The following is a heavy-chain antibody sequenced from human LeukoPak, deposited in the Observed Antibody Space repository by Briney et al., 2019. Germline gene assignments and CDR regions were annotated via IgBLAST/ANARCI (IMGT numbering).Heavy chain of an antibody. V-gene: IGHV1-18*01. CDR2: ISAYNGNT. J-gene: IGHJ4*02. CDR3: ARDRGDIVTGYSYGYGTYFDY. D-gene: IGHD5-18*01. Sequence: ASVKVSCKASGYTFTSYGISWVRQAPGQGLEWMGWISAYNGNTNYAQKLQGRVTMTTDTSTSTAYMELRSLRSDDTAVYYCARDRGDIVTGYSYGYGTYFDYWGQGTLVTVSS. CDR1: GYTFTSYG.